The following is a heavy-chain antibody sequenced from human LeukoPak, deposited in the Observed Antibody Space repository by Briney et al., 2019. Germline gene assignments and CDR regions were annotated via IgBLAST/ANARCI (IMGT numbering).Heavy chain of an antibody. V-gene: IGHV3-21*01. D-gene: IGHD1-26*01. CDR2: SDINSGSM. Sequence: GGSLRLSCAASGFTIRTFSMNWVRQAPGKGLEWVSSSDINSGSMYYSDSVKGRFTISRDNTKNSLYLQMDSLRAEDTAVYYCGRYGVAGATPDYWGQGTLVTVSP. J-gene: IGHJ4*02. CDR3: GRYGVAGATPDY. CDR1: GFTIRTFS.